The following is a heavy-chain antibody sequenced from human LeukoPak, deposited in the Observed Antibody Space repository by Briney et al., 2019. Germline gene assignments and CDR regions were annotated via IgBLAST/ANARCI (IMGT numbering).Heavy chain of an antibody. J-gene: IGHJ4*02. CDR1: GFIFSNYW. V-gene: IGHV4-34*01. CDR2: INHSGST. CDR3: ARGLAARIYFDY. D-gene: IGHD6-6*01. Sequence: PGGSLRLSCATSGFIFSNYWMSWVRQPPGKGLEWIGEINHSGSTNYNPSLKSRVTISVDTSMNQFSLKLSSVTAADTAVYYCARGLAARIYFDYWGQGTLVTVPS.